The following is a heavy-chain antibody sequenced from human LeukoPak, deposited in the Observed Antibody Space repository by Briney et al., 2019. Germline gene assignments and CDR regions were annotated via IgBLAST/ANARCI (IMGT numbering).Heavy chain of an antibody. CDR1: GYTFSGYY. CDR2: INPNSGGT. J-gene: IGHJ4*02. Sequence: GASVKVSCKASGYTFSGYYMHWVRQAPGQGLEWMGWINPNSGGTNCAQKFQGRVTLTRDTSLSTAYMELSRLRSDDTAVYYCARDRNYYDHNGNFDYWGQGTLVTVSS. CDR3: ARDRNYYDHNGNFDY. D-gene: IGHD3-22*01. V-gene: IGHV1-2*02.